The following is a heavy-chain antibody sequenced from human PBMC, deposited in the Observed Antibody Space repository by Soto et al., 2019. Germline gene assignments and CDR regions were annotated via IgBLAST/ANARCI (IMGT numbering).Heavy chain of an antibody. CDR3: TRGQQLGLYNWFDS. CDR2: ISSASSNI. J-gene: IGHJ5*01. D-gene: IGHD1-1*01. V-gene: IGHV3-48*02. CDR1: GFTFSSYI. Sequence: EVQLVESGGGLVQPGGSLGLSCAASGFTFSSYIMNWVRQTPGKGLEWVSYISSASSNIYYIDSVKGRFTTSRDNAKNSLYLQMNSLRDEDTAVYYCTRGQQLGLYNWFDSWGQGTLVTVSS.